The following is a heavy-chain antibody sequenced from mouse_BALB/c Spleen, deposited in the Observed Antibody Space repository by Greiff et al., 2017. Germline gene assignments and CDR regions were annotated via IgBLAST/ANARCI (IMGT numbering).Heavy chain of an antibody. Sequence: EVKLVESGGGLVQPGGSRKLSCAASGFTFSSFGMHWVRQAPEKGLEWVAYISSGSSTIYYADTVKGRFTISRDKPKNTLFLQMTSLRSEDTAMYYCARGNWDDYAMDYWGQGTSVTVSA. CDR2: ISSGSSTI. V-gene: IGHV5-17*02. CDR1: GFTFSSFG. D-gene: IGHD4-1*01. J-gene: IGHJ4*01. CDR3: ARGNWDDYAMDY.